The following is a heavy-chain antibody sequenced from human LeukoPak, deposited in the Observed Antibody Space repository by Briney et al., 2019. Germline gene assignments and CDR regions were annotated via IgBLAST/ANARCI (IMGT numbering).Heavy chain of an antibody. V-gene: IGHV1-46*01. D-gene: IGHD6-13*01. CDR3: ARRGSSWGALFDY. CDR2: INPSGGGT. CDR1: GYTFTSYY. Sequence: ASVKVSCKASGYTFTSYYMHWVRQAPGQGLEWVGIINPSGGGTSYAQKFQGRVTMTRDTSTSTVYMELSSLRSEDTAVYYCARRGSSWGALFDYWGQGTLVTVSS. J-gene: IGHJ4*02.